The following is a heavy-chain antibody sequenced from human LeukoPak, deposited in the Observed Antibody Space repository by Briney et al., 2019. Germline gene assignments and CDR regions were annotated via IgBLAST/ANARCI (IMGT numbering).Heavy chain of an antibody. V-gene: IGHV3-66*04. CDR3: AKQASSHLEAYFDY. D-gene: IGHD6-13*01. J-gene: IGHJ4*02. CDR2: IYSGGST. CDR1: GFTVSSSY. Sequence: GGSLRLSCAASGFTVSSSYMSWVRQAPGKGLEWVSVIYSGGSTYYADSVKGRFTISRDNSKNSLYLQMNSLRAEDTAIYYCAKQASSHLEAYFDYWGQGTLVTVSS.